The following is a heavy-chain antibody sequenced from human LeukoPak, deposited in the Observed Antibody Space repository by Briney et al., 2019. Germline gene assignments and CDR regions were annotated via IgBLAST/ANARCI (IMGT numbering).Heavy chain of an antibody. CDR1: GFTFGTYS. D-gene: IGHD1-1*01. V-gene: IGHV3-21*01. J-gene: IGHJ6*03. Sequence: AESLTLSCAAYGFTFGTYSMSWVRQAPGKGLEWVSSISSSSNYIYYADLVKGRFTITRDNAKNSLFLQMDSLGDEDTAVYYCARDWNDFYMDVWGKGTTVTVSS. CDR3: ARDWNDFYMDV. CDR2: ISSSSNYI.